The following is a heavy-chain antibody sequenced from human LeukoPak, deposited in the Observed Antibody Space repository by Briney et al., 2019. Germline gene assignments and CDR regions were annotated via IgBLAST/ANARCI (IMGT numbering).Heavy chain of an antibody. J-gene: IGHJ4*02. CDR2: ISGSGGST. D-gene: IGHD5-12*01. Sequence: PGGSLRLSCAASGFTFSNYAMSWVRQAPGKGLEWVSAISGSGGSTYYADSVKGRFTISRDNSKNTLYLQMNSLRAEDTAVYYCAKGENSGYDYGPFDYFDYWGQGTLVTVSS. V-gene: IGHV3-23*01. CDR1: GFTFSNYA. CDR3: AKGENSGYDYGPFDYFDY.